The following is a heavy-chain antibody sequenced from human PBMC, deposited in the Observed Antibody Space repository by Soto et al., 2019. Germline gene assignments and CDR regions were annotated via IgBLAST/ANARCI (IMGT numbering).Heavy chain of an antibody. CDR2: IIPMFGTS. CDR3: ARDRTSTLVDRYYSMDV. CDR1: GGTFSNYG. Sequence: QVQLVQSGAEVKKPGSSVKVSCKASGGTFSNYGISWVRQAPGQGLEWMGGIIPMFGTSNYAQKFQGRVTNTADASTSTAYMELSSLRSEDTAVYYCARDRTSTLVDRYYSMDVWGQGTTVTV. D-gene: IGHD1-26*01. V-gene: IGHV1-69*01. J-gene: IGHJ6*02.